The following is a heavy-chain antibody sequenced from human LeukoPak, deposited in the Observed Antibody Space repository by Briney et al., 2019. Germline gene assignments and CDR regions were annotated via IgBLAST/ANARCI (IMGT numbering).Heavy chain of an antibody. CDR2: ISGSGGST. CDR1: GFTFSSYA. Sequence: GESLRLSCAASGFTFSSYAMSWVRQPPGKGVEWFSAISGSGGSTYYADSVKGRFTISRDNSKNTRYLQMNSLRVEDTAVYYCARDLVGATVPDWGQGTLVTVSS. CDR3: ARDLVGATVPD. J-gene: IGHJ4*02. D-gene: IGHD1-26*01. V-gene: IGHV3-23*01.